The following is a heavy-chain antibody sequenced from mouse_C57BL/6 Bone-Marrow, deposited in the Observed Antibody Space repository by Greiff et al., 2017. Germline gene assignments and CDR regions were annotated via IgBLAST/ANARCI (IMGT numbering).Heavy chain of an antibody. D-gene: IGHD1-1*01. CDR2: IDPENGDT. V-gene: IGHV14-4*01. Sequence: VQLQQSGAELVRPGASVKLSCTASGFNIKDDYMHWVKQRPEQGLEWIGWIDPENGDTEYASKFQGKATITADTSSNTAYLPLSSLTSEDTAVYSGTSIAYSGSSDLDYWGQGTTLTVSS. CDR3: TSIAYSGSSDLDY. J-gene: IGHJ2*01. CDR1: GFNIKDDY.